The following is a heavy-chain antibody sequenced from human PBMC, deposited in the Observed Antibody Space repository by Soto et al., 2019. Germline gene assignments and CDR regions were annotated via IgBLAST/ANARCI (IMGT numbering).Heavy chain of an antibody. CDR2: IHYSGST. CDR3: ARHVNVAVAGTGFDY. J-gene: IGHJ4*02. CDR1: GGSISSYY. V-gene: IGHV4-59*08. Sequence: QVQLQESGPGLVKPSETLSLTCTVSGGSISSYYWSWIRQPPGKGLEWIGHIHYSGSTNYNPSLRSRVPMSVVASQSQFSRRLSSVTAADTAVYYCARHVNVAVAGTGFDYWGQGTLVTVSS. D-gene: IGHD6-19*01.